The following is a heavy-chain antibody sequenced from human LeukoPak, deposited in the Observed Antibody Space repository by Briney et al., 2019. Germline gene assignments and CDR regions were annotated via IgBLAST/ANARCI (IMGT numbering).Heavy chain of an antibody. Sequence: PSETLSLTCTVSGGSISSYYWSWIRQPPGKGLEWIGYIYYSGSTNYNPSLKSRVTISVDTSKNQFSLKLSSVTAADTAVYYCAREGYYYDSSGYYYGRAFDIWGQGTMVTVSS. D-gene: IGHD3-22*01. CDR1: GGSISSYY. V-gene: IGHV4-59*01. CDR2: IYYSGST. J-gene: IGHJ3*02. CDR3: AREGYYYDSSGYYYGRAFDI.